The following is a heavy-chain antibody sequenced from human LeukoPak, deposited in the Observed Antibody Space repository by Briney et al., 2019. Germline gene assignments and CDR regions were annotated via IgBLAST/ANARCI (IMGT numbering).Heavy chain of an antibody. CDR1: GFIFSSYS. CDR2: ISDTGNT. V-gene: IGHV3-23*01. CDR3: AKAPVTTCRGAFCYPFDY. J-gene: IGHJ4*02. Sequence: GSLRLSCAASGFIFSSYSMSWVRQAPGKGLEWVSAISDTGNTYHADSVKGRFTISRDSSKNTLFLQMNRLRPEDAAVYYCAKAPVTTCRGAFCYPFDYWGLGTLVTVSS. D-gene: IGHD2-15*01.